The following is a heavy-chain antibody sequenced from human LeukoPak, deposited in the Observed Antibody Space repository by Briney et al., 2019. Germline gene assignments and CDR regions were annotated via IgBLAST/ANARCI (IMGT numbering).Heavy chain of an antibody. J-gene: IGHJ4*02. V-gene: IGHV4-34*01. Sequence: SETLSLTCAVYGGSFSGYYWSWIRQPPGKGLEWIGEINHSGSTNYNPSLKSRVTISVETSKNQFSLKLSSVTAADTAVYYCARGAPRITMIVVVIKPIFDYWGQGTLVTVSS. CDR1: GGSFSGYY. CDR3: ARGAPRITMIVVVIKPIFDY. CDR2: INHSGST. D-gene: IGHD3-22*01.